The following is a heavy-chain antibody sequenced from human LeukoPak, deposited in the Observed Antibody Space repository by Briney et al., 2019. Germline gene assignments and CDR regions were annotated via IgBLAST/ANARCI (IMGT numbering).Heavy chain of an antibody. CDR3: ATMIVVYAFDI. Sequence: SETLSLTCTVSGGSISSSSYYWGWIRQPPGKGLEWIGYIYYSGSTNYNPSLKSRVTISVDTSKNQFSLKLSSVTAADTAVYYCATMIVVYAFDIWGQGTMVTVSS. CDR2: IYYSGST. J-gene: IGHJ3*02. CDR1: GGSISSSSYY. V-gene: IGHV4-61*05. D-gene: IGHD3-22*01.